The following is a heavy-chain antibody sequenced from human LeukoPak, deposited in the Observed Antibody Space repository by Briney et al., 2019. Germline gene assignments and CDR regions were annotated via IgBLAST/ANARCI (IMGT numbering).Heavy chain of an antibody. CDR3: ARHVPYYDFWSGSPHWFDP. V-gene: IGHV4-38-2*01. CDR2: IYHSGST. D-gene: IGHD3-3*01. J-gene: IGHJ5*02. CDR1: GYSISSGYY. Sequence: SETLSLTCAVSGYSISSGYYWGWIRQPPGKGLEWIGSIYHSGSTYYNPSLKSRVTISVDTSKNQFSLKLSSVTAADTAVYYCARHVPYYDFWSGSPHWFDPWGQGTLVTVSS.